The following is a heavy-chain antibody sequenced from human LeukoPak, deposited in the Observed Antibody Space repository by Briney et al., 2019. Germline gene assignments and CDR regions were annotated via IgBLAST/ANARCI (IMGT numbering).Heavy chain of an antibody. V-gene: IGHV3-23*01. D-gene: IGHD1-26*01. J-gene: IGHJ4*02. Sequence: QPGGSLRLSCAASGFTFSSYAMSWVRQAPGKGLEWVSAISGSGGSTYYADSVKGRFIISRDNSKNTLYLQMNSLRAEDTAVYYCAKVGVGATIGDRYYFDCWGQGTLVTVSS. CDR3: AKVGVGATIGDRYYFDC. CDR2: ISGSGGST. CDR1: GFTFSSYA.